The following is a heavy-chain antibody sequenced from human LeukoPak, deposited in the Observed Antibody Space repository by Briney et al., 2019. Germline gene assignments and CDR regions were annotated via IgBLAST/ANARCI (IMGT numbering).Heavy chain of an antibody. Sequence: GGSLRLSCAASGFTFDDYAMHWVRQAPGKGLEWVSGISWNSGSIGYADSVKGRFTISRDNTKNSLYLQMNSLRAKDTALYYCAKGLGSSGSYWGQGTLVTVSS. V-gene: IGHV3-9*01. CDR3: AKGLGSSGSY. CDR1: GFTFDDYA. J-gene: IGHJ4*02. D-gene: IGHD3-22*01. CDR2: ISWNSGSI.